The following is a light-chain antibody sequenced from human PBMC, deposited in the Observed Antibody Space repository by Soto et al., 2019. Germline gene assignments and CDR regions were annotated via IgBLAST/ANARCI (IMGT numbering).Light chain of an antibody. V-gene: IGKV1-5*03. CDR2: KAS. Sequence: DIQMTQSPSTLSASVGERVTITCRASQSISSWLAWYQQKTGKAPKLLLYKASSLESGVPARFSGSGSGTEFTLTISSLQPDDFATYYCQHYISYSWTFGQGTKVEIK. J-gene: IGKJ1*01. CDR3: QHYISYSWT. CDR1: QSISSW.